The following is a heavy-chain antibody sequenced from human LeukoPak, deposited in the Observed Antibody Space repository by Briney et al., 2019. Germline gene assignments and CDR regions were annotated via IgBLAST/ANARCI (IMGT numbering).Heavy chain of an antibody. CDR1: GGSISSHY. Sequence: SETLSLTCTVSGGSISSHYWSWIRQPPGKGLEWIGYIYCSGSTNYNPSPKSRVTISVDTSKNQFSLKLSSVTAADTAVYYCAREYRGYCSSTSCPLGVYYYYMDVWGKGTTVTVSS. CDR2: IYCSGST. CDR3: AREYRGYCSSTSCPLGVYYYYMDV. D-gene: IGHD2-2*01. J-gene: IGHJ6*03. V-gene: IGHV4-59*11.